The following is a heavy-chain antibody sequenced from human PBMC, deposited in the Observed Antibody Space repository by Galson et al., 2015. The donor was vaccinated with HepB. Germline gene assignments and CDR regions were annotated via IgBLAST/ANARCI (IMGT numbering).Heavy chain of an antibody. CDR3: ARDLTGYSSTWRRYWFFDL. CDR2: ISSSSTTI. V-gene: IGHV3-48*04. CDR1: GFTFSSYS. D-gene: IGHD6-13*01. Sequence: SLRLSCAASGFTFSSYSMNWVRQAPGQGLEWVSFISSSSTTIYYADSVKGRFTISRDDAKNSLYLQMNSLRAEDTAVYYCARDLTGYSSTWRRYWFFDLWGRGTLVTVSS. J-gene: IGHJ2*01.